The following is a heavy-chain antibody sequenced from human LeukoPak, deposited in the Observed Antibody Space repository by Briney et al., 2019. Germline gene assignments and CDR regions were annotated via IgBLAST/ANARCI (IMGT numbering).Heavy chain of an antibody. J-gene: IGHJ4*02. V-gene: IGHV1-18*04. Sequence: ASVKVSCKASGYTFTSYGISWVRQAPGQGLEWMGWISAYNGNTNYAQKLQGRVTMTTDTSTSTAYMELRSLRSDDTAVYYCARESYYYGSGSYDGFDYWGQGTLVTVSS. CDR1: GYTFTSYG. CDR3: ARESYYYGSGSYDGFDY. D-gene: IGHD3-10*01. CDR2: ISAYNGNT.